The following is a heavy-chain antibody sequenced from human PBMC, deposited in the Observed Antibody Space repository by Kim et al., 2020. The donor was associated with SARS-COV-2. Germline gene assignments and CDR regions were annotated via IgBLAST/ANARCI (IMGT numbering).Heavy chain of an antibody. CDR1: RYNSPTYW. CDR3: ARQEGLVGAPDY. Sequence: GESLKISCKGSRYNSPTYWIAWVRQMPGKGLDYMGIIYLHDSNTRYSPSFQGHVTISADKSINTAYLQWSSLKASDTATYYCARQEGLVGAPDYWGQGTLVTVSS. CDR2: IYLHDSNT. J-gene: IGHJ4*02. V-gene: IGHV5-51*01. D-gene: IGHD1-26*01.